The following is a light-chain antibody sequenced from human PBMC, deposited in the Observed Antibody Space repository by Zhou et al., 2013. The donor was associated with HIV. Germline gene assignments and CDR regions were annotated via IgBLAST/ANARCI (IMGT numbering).Light chain of an antibody. CDR3: QQYHKRPPAPT. V-gene: IGKV3-15*01. Sequence: EVVMTQSPATLSVLPGERATLSCRAGQSLNGDLAWYQQKPGQAPRLLIYGASTRATGIPARFSGSGAWTDFTLTISSMQSEDFAVYYCQQYHKRPPAPTFGGGTKVEIK. CDR1: QSLNGD. CDR2: GAS. J-gene: IGKJ4*01.